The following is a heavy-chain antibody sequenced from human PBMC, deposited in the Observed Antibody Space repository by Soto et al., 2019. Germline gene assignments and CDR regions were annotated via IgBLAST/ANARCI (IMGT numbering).Heavy chain of an antibody. CDR1: GCTFDSYV. CDR2: IMPIFGTP. Sequence: SVKVSCKASGCTFDSYVISWLRQAPGQGLEWMGGIMPIFGTPNYAQKFRGRVTISADESTSTAYLELSSLTSDDTAVYYCARVHSSGIFYFVDPWGQGTLVTVSS. V-gene: IGHV1-69*13. D-gene: IGHD3-10*01. CDR3: ARVHSSGIFYFVDP. J-gene: IGHJ5*02.